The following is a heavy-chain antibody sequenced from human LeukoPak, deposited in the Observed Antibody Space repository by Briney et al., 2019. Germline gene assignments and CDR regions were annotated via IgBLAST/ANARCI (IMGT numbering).Heavy chain of an antibody. CDR2: IYDSGRP. Sequence: KPSETLSLTCAISGYSISSGYYWGWIRQPPGKGLEWIGSIYDSGRPYYNPSLKSRVNISVDTSKNHFSLTLSSVTAADTAVYYCARHPAYGRPLGYWGQGTLVTVSS. D-gene: IGHD7-27*01. CDR3: ARHPAYGRPLGY. J-gene: IGHJ4*02. V-gene: IGHV4-38-2*01. CDR1: GYSISSGYY.